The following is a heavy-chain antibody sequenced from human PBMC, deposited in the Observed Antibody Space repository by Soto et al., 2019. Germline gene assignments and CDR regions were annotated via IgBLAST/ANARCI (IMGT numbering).Heavy chain of an antibody. CDR1: GFTFENYD. CDR2: ISWNSGSI. Sequence: EVQLVEAGGGLEQPGRSLRLSCAASGFTFENYDMHWVRQPPGKGLEWVSGISWNSGSIGYADSVKGRFTVSRDNSKNSLYLQMNSLRLEDTAFYYCAKDKQGWLQNWGQRTLVTVSS. CDR3: AKDKQGWLQN. V-gene: IGHV3-9*01. J-gene: IGHJ4*02. D-gene: IGHD5-18*01.